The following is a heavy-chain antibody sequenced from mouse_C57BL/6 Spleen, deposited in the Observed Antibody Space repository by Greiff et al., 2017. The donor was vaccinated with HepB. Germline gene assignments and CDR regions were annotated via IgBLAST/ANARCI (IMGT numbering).Heavy chain of an antibody. D-gene: IGHD1-1*01. Sequence: SGPELVKPGASVKISCKASGYAFSSSWMNWVKQRPGKGLEWIGRIYPGDGDTNYNGKFKGKATLTADKSSSTAYMQLSSLTSEDSAVYFCAREVPYYYGSSPAWFAYWGQGTLVTVSA. J-gene: IGHJ3*01. CDR1: GYAFSSSW. CDR3: AREVPYYYGSSPAWFAY. V-gene: IGHV1-82*01. CDR2: IYPGDGDT.